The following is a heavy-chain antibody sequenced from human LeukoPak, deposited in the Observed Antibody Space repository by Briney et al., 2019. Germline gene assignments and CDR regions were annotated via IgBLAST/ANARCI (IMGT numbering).Heavy chain of an antibody. J-gene: IGHJ5*02. CDR3: ARGLRFYGSGNILRNWFDP. CDR1: GGSINSYY. V-gene: IGHV4-4*07. D-gene: IGHD3-10*01. CDR2: IYTSGTT. Sequence: SETLSLTCTASGGSINSYYWSWIRQPAGKGLEWIGRIYTSGTTNYNPSLKSRLTMSVDTSKNQFSLKLSSVTAADTAVYYCARGLRFYGSGNILRNWFDPWGQGTLVTVSS.